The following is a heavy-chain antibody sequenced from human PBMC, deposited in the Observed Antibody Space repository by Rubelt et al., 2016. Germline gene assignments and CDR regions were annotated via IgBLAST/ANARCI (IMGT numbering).Heavy chain of an antibody. V-gene: IGHV1-69*04. CDR1: GGTFSSYA. J-gene: IGHJ3*02. Sequence: LVQSGAEVKKPGSSVKVSCKASGGTFSSYAISWVRQAPGQGLEWMGRIIPILGIANYAQKFQGRVTITRDTSASPAYMELSSLRSEDTAVYYCAREEIGYCRGGSGVSGSGAVGIWGEGTMVTVS. CDR2: IIPILGIA. D-gene: IGHD2-15*01. CDR3: AREEIGYCRGGSGVSGSGAVGI.